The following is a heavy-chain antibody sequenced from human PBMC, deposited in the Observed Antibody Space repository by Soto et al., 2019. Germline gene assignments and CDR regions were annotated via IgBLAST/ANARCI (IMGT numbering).Heavy chain of an antibody. CDR3: ARDGGYATVDC. CDR1: GGSISSGDYY. V-gene: IGHV4-31*11. Sequence: SETLSLTCAVSGGSISSGDYYWSWIRQHPGKGLEWIGYIYYSGSTYYNPSLKSRVTISVDTSKNQFSLKLSSVTAADTAVYYCARDGGYATVDCWGQGTLVTVSS. D-gene: IGHD2-15*01. CDR2: IYYSGST. J-gene: IGHJ4*02.